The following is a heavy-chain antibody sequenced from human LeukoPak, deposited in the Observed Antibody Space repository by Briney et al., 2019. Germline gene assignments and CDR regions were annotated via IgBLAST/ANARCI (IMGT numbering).Heavy chain of an antibody. Sequence: SETLSLTCAVYGGSFSGYYWSWIRQPPGKGLEWIGEINHSGSTNYNPSLKSRVTISVDTSKNQFSLKLSSVTAAETAVYYCARWGNYCSSTSCYKDWFDPWGQGTLVTVSS. D-gene: IGHD2-2*02. CDR2: INHSGST. CDR3: ARWGNYCSSTSCYKDWFDP. V-gene: IGHV4-34*01. CDR1: GGSFSGYY. J-gene: IGHJ5*02.